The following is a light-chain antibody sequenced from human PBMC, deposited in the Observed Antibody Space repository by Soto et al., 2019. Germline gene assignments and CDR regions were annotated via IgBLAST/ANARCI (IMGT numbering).Light chain of an antibody. CDR3: QQYGGSPFT. J-gene: IGKJ3*01. V-gene: IGKV3-20*01. CDR1: QRVSSTY. Sequence: EIVLTQSPGTLSLSPGERATLSCRASQRVSSTYLAWYQQKPGQAPRLLIYGASSRATGIPDRFSGSGSGTDFTLTISRLEPEDFVVYYCQQYGGSPFTFGPGTKVDIK. CDR2: GAS.